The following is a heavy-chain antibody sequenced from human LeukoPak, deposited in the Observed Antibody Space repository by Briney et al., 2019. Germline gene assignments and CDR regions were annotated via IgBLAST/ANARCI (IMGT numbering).Heavy chain of an antibody. CDR2: INHSGST. Sequence: SETLSLTCAVYGGSFSGYYWSWIRQPPGKGLEWIGEINHSGSTNYNPSLKSRVTISVDTSKNQFSLKLSSVTAADTAVYYCVRDRVYMDVWGKGTTVTVSS. CDR1: GGSFSGYY. D-gene: IGHD1-14*01. J-gene: IGHJ6*03. CDR3: VRDRVYMDV. V-gene: IGHV4-34*01.